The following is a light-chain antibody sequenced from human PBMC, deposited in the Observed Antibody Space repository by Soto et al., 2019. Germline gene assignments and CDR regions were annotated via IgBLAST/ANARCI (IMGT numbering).Light chain of an antibody. Sequence: AIRMTQSPSSLSASTGDRVTITCRASQGISSYLAWYQQKPGKAPKLLIYAASTLQSGVPSRFSGSGSGTDFTLTISCLQSEDFATYYCQQYYSEGLTFGGGTKVEIK. CDR2: AAS. CDR3: QQYYSEGLT. CDR1: QGISSY. V-gene: IGKV1-8*01. J-gene: IGKJ4*01.